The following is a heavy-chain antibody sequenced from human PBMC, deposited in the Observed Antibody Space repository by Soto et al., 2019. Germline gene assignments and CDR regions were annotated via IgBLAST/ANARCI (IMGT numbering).Heavy chain of an antibody. V-gene: IGHV1-18*04. CDR1: GYTFTSYG. Sequence: QVQLVQSGAEVKKPGASVKVSCKASGYTFTSYGISWVRQAPGQGLEWMGWISAYNGNTNYAQKLQGRVTMTTATSTSTAYMELRSLRSDDTAVYYCARGGYCSGGSCYSFGGSDYYGMDVWGQGTTVTVSS. CDR3: ARGGYCSGGSCYSFGGSDYYGMDV. CDR2: ISAYNGNT. J-gene: IGHJ6*02. D-gene: IGHD2-15*01.